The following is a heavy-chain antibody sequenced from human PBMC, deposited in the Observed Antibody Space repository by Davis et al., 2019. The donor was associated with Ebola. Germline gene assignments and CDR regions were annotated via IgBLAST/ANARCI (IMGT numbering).Heavy chain of an antibody. CDR2: IRSKANSYAT. D-gene: IGHD2-15*01. J-gene: IGHJ6*02. CDR1: GFTFSGSA. V-gene: IGHV3-73*01. Sequence: GESLKISCAASGFTFSGSAMHWVRQASGKGLEWVGRIRSKANSYATAYAASVKGRFTISRDDSKNTAYLQMNSLKTEDTAVYYCNVAYYGMDVWGQGTTVTVSS. CDR3: NVAYYGMDV.